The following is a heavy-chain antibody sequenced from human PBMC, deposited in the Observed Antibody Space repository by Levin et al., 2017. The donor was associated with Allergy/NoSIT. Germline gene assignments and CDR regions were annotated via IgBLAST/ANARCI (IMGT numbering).Heavy chain of an antibody. V-gene: IGHV3-15*01. Sequence: GESLKISCAASGFTFSNAWMSWVRQAPGKGLEWVGRIKSKTDGGTTDYAAPVKGRFTISRDDSKNTLYLQMNSLKTEDTAVYYCVTMIVVVISPVEYWGQGTLVTVSS. J-gene: IGHJ4*02. CDR3: VTMIVVVISPVEY. CDR1: GFTFSNAW. D-gene: IGHD3-22*01. CDR2: IKSKTDGGTT.